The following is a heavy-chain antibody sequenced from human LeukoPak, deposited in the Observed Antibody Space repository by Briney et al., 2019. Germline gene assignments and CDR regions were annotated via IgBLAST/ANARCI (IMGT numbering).Heavy chain of an antibody. V-gene: IGHV3-66*01. Sequence: GGSLRLSCAASGFTVSSNYMSWVRQAPGKGLEWVAVIYSGGSTYYADSVKGRFTISRDNSKNKLYLQMNSLRAEDTAVYYCAKDKSMVRELDYWGQGHLVTVSS. CDR1: GFTVSSNY. CDR3: AKDKSMVRELDY. CDR2: IYSGGST. D-gene: IGHD3-10*01. J-gene: IGHJ4*02.